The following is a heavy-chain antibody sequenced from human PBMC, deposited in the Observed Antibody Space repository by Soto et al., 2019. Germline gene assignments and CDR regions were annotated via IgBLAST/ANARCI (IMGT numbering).Heavy chain of an antibody. CDR2: IRNSGST. J-gene: IGHJ4*02. CDR3: ARGPRTSCCFSDY. Sequence: QVQLQESGPGLVTPSQTLSLTCTVSGDSISSGDYYWSWIRQHPGKGLEWIGYIRNSGSTYYNPSLKSRVTSSVDTSKNQFSLMLSSVTAADTAVYYCARGPRTSCCFSDYWGQGTLFTVSS. V-gene: IGHV4-31*03. D-gene: IGHD2-2*01. CDR1: GDSISSGDYY.